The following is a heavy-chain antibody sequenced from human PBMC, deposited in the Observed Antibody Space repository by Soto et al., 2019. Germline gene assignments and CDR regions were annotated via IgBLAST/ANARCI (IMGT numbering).Heavy chain of an antibody. V-gene: IGHV1-69*12. Sequence: QVQLVQSGAEVKKPGSSVKVSCKASGGTFSSYAISWVRQAPGQGLEWMGGIIPIFGTANYAQKFQGRVTPTADESTRTAYMELSILRSEDTAVYDCASSRYCISTSCHPSSFGYYYYGMDVWGQGTTVTVSS. CDR3: ASSRYCISTSCHPSSFGYYYYGMDV. CDR2: IIPIFGTA. CDR1: GGTFSSYA. D-gene: IGHD2-2*01. J-gene: IGHJ6*02.